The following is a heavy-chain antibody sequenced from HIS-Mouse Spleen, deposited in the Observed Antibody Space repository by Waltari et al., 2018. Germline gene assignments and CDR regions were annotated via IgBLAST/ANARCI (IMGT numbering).Heavy chain of an antibody. CDR3: ARGGTGDTRNGDFDL. J-gene: IGHJ2*01. CDR1: GGSFSGYY. Sequence: QVQLQQWGAGLLKPSETLSLTCAVYGGSFSGYYWSWIRQPPGKGLEWVGESNHRGSTNDDRAVGSRGTRSVETSREQCSLKLSAVTAADTAVYYWARGGTGDTRNGDFDLWGRGTLVTVSS. CDR2: SNHRGST. D-gene: IGHD7-27*01. V-gene: IGHV4-34*01.